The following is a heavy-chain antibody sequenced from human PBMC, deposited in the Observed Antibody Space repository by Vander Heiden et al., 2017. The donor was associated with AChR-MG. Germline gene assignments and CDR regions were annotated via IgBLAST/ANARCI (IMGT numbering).Heavy chain of an antibody. CDR1: GFTFSSYA. D-gene: IGHD1-7*01. V-gene: IGHV3-23*01. CDR3: AKDLRTGTTRAGGFDP. J-gene: IGHJ5*02. CDR2: TSGSGGST. Sequence: EVQLLESGGGLVQPGGSLRLSCAASGFTFSSYAMSWVRQAPGKGLEWVSATSGSGGSTYYADSVKGRFTISRDNSKNTLYLQMNSLRAEDTAVYYCAKDLRTGTTRAGGFDPWGQGTLVTVSS.